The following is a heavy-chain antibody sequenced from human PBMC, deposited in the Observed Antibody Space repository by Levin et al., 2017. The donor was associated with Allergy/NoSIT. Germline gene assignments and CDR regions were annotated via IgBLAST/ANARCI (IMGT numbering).Heavy chain of an antibody. CDR1: GFSFSDHY. J-gene: IGHJ6*02. V-gene: IGHV3-72*01. D-gene: IGHD6-19*01. CDR3: SRGPSGDEVAGALTYYYPMDV. CDR2: IRNKANGYTT. Sequence: GESLKISCAASGFSFSDHYMDWVRQAPGKGLVWVGRIRNKANGYTTEYAASVKGRVTISRDASKNSMYLQMNILTTEDTAVYYCSRGPSGDEVAGALTYYYPMDVWGQGTTVTVSS.